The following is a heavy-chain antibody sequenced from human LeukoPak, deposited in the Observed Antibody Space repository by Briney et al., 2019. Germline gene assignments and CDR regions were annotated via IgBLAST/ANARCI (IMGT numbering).Heavy chain of an antibody. V-gene: IGHV3-30*02. Sequence: PGGSLRLSCTASGFTFSNYGMHWVRQAPGKGLEWVAFIRYDGSKIYYADSVKGRFTISRDNAENSLFLQMNRLRVEDTAVYYCTRDFGRSSYYFDFWGQGTLVTVSS. CDR3: TRDFGRSSYYFDF. CDR2: IRYDGSKI. J-gene: IGHJ4*02. CDR1: GFTFSNYG. D-gene: IGHD3-3*01.